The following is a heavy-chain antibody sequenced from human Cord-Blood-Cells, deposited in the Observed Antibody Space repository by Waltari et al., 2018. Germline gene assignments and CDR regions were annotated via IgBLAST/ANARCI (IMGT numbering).Heavy chain of an antibody. J-gene: IGHJ5*02. D-gene: IGHD3-22*01. CDR1: GFSLSTSGMG. Sequence: QITLKESGPTLVKPTQPLTLTCPFSGFSLSTSGMGVGWIRQPPGKALEWLALIYWDDDKRYSPSLKSRLTITKDTSKNQVVLTMTNMDPVDTATYYCAQHGSSGYYYWFDPWGQGTLVTVSS. CDR2: IYWDDDK. CDR3: AQHGSSGYYYWFDP. V-gene: IGHV2-5*02.